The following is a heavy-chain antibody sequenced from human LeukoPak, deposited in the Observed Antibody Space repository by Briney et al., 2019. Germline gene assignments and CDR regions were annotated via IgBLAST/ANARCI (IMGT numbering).Heavy chain of an antibody. CDR3: AKVTYYDFWSGYPQVSYFDY. CDR1: GFTFDDYA. D-gene: IGHD3-3*01. CDR2: ISWNSGSI. V-gene: IGHV3-9*01. J-gene: IGHJ4*02. Sequence: PWRSLRLSCAASGFTFDDYAMHWVRHAPGKGLEWVSGISWNSGSIGYADSVKGRFTISRDNAKNSLYLQMKSLRAEDTALYYCAKVTYYDFWSGYPQVSYFDYWGQGTLVTVSS.